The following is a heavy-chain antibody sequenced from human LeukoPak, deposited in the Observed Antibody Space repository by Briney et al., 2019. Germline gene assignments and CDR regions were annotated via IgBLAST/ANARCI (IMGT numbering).Heavy chain of an antibody. D-gene: IGHD5-18*01. CDR1: GFTFNTYS. CDR3: ARDLSSYTAMVPFDY. CDR2: ISSGSAYK. J-gene: IGHJ4*02. V-gene: IGHV3-21*01. Sequence: PGGSLRLSCAASGFTFNTYSMTWVRQAPGKGLEWVSLISSGSAYKYYADSVKGRFTVSRDNAKNSLYLQMNTLRAEDTAVYYCARDLSSYTAMVPFDYWGQGTLVTVSS.